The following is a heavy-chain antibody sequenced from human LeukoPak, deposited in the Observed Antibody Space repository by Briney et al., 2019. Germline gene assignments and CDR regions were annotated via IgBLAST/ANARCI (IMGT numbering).Heavy chain of an antibody. D-gene: IGHD3-10*01. CDR3: AKGLGSYYYYGMDV. CDR1: GFTFDDYA. Sequence: PGRSLRLSCAASGFTFDDYAMHWLRQAPGKGLEWVSDISWNSGSIGYADSVKGRFTISRDNAKNSLYLQMNSLRAEDTALYYCAKGLGSYYYYGMDVWGQGTTVTVSS. CDR2: ISWNSGSI. V-gene: IGHV3-9*01. J-gene: IGHJ6*02.